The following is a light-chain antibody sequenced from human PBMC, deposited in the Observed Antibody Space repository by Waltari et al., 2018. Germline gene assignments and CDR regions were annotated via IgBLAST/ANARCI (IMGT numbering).Light chain of an antibody. CDR3: QQRAGWPLYS. Sequence: EIVLTQSPDTLSLSPGERATLPCRPSQSVGGYLAWYQHKPGQAPRPLISGASNRATGIPARFSGSGSGTDFTLTISSLEPEDFAVYYCQQRAGWPLYSFGQGTRLEI. J-gene: IGKJ2*01. V-gene: IGKV3-11*01. CDR2: GAS. CDR1: QSVGGY.